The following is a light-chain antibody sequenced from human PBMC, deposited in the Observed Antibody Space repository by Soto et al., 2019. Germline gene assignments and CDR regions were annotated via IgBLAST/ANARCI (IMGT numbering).Light chain of an antibody. V-gene: IGLV1-36*01. CDR2: YDD. J-gene: IGLJ2*01. Sequence: QSVLTQPPSVSEAPRQRVTMSCSGSSSNIGSNAVNWYQQLPGEAPKLLIYYDDLLPSGVSDRFSASKSGTSASLAIGGLQSEDEGHYYCAAWDDSLDGLVFGGGTKLTVL. CDR3: AAWDDSLDGLV. CDR1: SSNIGSNA.